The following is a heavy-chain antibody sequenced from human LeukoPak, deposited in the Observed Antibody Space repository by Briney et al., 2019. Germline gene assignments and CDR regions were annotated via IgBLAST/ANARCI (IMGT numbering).Heavy chain of an antibody. J-gene: IGHJ4*02. D-gene: IGHD6-13*01. CDR2: ISAGGGST. CDR1: GLTFGDYS. Sequence: PGGSLRLSCAASGLTFGDYSMTWVRQAPGKGLFWVSGISAGGGSTYYADSVKGRFTISRDNSRNTLYLQMNSLRAEDTAVYYCAKDAAGPEFWGQGTLVTVSS. CDR3: AKDAAGPEF. V-gene: IGHV3-23*01.